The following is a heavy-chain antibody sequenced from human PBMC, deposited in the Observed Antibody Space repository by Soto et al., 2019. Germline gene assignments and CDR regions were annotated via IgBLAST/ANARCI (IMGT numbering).Heavy chain of an antibody. Sequence: ASVKVSCKASGYTFTSYDINWVRQATGQGLEWMGWMNPNSGNTGYAQKFQGRVTMTRNTSISTAYMELSSLRSEDTAVYYCARGIPVNGVYIQANWFDPWGQGTLVTVSS. CDR3: ARGIPVNGVYIQANWFDP. J-gene: IGHJ5*02. CDR2: MNPNSGNT. V-gene: IGHV1-8*01. CDR1: GYTFTSYD. D-gene: IGHD2-8*01.